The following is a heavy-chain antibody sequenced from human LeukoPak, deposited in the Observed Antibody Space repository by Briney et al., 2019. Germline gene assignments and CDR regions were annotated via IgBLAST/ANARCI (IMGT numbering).Heavy chain of an antibody. J-gene: IGHJ3*02. CDR1: GYTFTSYD. Sequence: VASVKVSCKASGYTFTSYDINWVRQATGQGLEWMEWMNPNSGNRGYAQKFQGRVTITRNTSISTTYMELGSLRSEDTAVYYCARRWPYDSSGPADAFDIWGQGTMASVSS. CDR3: ARRWPYDSSGPADAFDI. D-gene: IGHD3-22*01. V-gene: IGHV1-8*03. CDR2: MNPNSGNR.